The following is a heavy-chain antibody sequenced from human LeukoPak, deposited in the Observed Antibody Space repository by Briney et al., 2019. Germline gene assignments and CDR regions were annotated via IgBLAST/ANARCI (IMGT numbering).Heavy chain of an antibody. D-gene: IGHD5-18*01. Sequence: GGSLRLSCAASGFTFSSYAMHWVRQAPGKGLEYVSAISSNGGSTYYANSVKGRFTISRDNSKNTLYLQMGSLRAEDMAVYYCARGRGYSYGSNAFDIWGQGTMVTVSS. V-gene: IGHV3-64*01. CDR1: GFTFSSYA. J-gene: IGHJ3*02. CDR3: ARGRGYSYGSNAFDI. CDR2: ISSNGGST.